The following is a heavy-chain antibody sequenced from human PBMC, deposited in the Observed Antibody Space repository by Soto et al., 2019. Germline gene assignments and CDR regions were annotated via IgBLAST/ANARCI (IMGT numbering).Heavy chain of an antibody. J-gene: IGHJ4*02. CDR2: INHSGGT. Sequence: VQLQQWGAGLLKPSETLSLTCAVYGESFSGYYWSWIRQPPGKGLEWIGEINHSGGTNYNPSLKSRVTISVDTSKNQFSLKLSSVTAADTAVYYCARSYGSSWYMTFDYWGQGTLVTVSS. D-gene: IGHD6-13*01. V-gene: IGHV4-34*01. CDR1: GESFSGYY. CDR3: ARSYGSSWYMTFDY.